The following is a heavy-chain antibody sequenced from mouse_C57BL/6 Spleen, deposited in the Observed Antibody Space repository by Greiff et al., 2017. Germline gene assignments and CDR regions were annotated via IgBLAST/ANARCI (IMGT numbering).Heavy chain of an antibody. CDR1: GYAFSRYW. V-gene: IGHV1-80*01. CDR3: AREGGDY. J-gene: IGHJ4*01. CDR2: IYPRDGDT. Sequence: QVQLQQSGAELVKPGASVKISCKASGYAFSRYWMNWVKQRPGKGLEWIGQIYPRDGDTNYNGKFKGKATLTAAKSSSTAYMQLSSLTSEDSAVYFCAREGGDYWGQGTSATVSS.